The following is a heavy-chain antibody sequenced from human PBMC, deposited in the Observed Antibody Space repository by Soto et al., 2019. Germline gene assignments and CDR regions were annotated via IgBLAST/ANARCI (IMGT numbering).Heavy chain of an antibody. V-gene: IGHV3-23*01. J-gene: IGHJ4*02. Sequence: GSLRLSCGASGFTFKNYPMSWVRQSPGKGLEWISGITDSGATIYYADSMKGRFTISRDNSKNTLYLQMNNLRADDTAVYYCTKEEYYYDSRGSRRIDYWGQGTLVTVSS. D-gene: IGHD3-22*01. CDR1: GFTFKNYP. CDR3: TKEEYYYDSRGSRRIDY. CDR2: ITDSGATI.